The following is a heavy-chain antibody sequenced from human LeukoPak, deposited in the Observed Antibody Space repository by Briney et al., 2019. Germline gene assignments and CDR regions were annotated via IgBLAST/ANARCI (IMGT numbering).Heavy chain of an antibody. J-gene: IGHJ2*01. Sequence: PSETLSLTCTVSGGSISSGSYYWSWIRQPAGKGLEWIGHIYTSGGTNYNPSLKSRVTISLDTSKNQFSLKLSSVTAADTAVYYCASAIDYSNDGWYFDLWGRGTLVTVSS. D-gene: IGHD4-11*01. CDR1: GGSISSGSYY. CDR2: IYTSGGT. V-gene: IGHV4-61*09. CDR3: ASAIDYSNDGWYFDL.